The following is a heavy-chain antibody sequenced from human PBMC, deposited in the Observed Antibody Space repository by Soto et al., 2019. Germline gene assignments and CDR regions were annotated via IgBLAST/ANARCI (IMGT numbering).Heavy chain of an antibody. Sequence: QLRESAPGLLKPSETLSLTCNVSGGSISSPSYNWGWVRQPPGKGPEWIGTGVYSGTTQYNPSPRSRLALSMDTSKSQVSLTLTSVTDADTAVYYCTALASGHFYSWGPGAQVTVSS. V-gene: IGHV4-39*01. CDR1: GGSISSPSYN. J-gene: IGHJ4*02. CDR3: TALASGHFYS. CDR2: GVYSGTT. D-gene: IGHD3-3*02.